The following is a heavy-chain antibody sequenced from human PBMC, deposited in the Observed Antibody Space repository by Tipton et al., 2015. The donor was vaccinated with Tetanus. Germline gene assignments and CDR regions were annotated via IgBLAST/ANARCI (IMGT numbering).Heavy chain of an antibody. D-gene: IGHD4-11*01. Sequence: VQLVQSGAEVKKPGESLRISCSASGYNFANYWIAWVRQLPGKGLEWMGIIYPGDSETNYRPSFQGQVTTSADKSINTAYLQWTSLKVSDTAMYYCARVWTEAGDYSGSHHTWFDPWGQGTQVIVSS. CDR3: ARVWTEAGDYSGSHHTWFDP. J-gene: IGHJ5*02. CDR1: GYNFANYW. V-gene: IGHV5-51*01. CDR2: IYPGDSET.